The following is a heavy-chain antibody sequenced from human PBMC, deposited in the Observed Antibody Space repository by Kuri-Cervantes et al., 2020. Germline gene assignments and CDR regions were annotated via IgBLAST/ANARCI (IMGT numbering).Heavy chain of an antibody. Sequence: SETLSLTCAVSGYSISSSNWWGWIRQPPGKGLEWIGYIYYSGSTYCNPSLKSRVTMSVDTSKNQFSLKLSSVTAADTAVYYCARGYRGLLTYYFDYWGQGTLVTVSS. CDR1: GYSISSSNW. CDR2: IYYSGST. CDR3: ARGYRGLLTYYFDY. V-gene: IGHV4-28*03. D-gene: IGHD1-26*01. J-gene: IGHJ4*02.